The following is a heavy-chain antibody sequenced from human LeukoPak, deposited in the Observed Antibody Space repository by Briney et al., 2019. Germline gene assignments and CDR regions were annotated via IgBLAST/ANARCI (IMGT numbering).Heavy chain of an antibody. CDR1: GFTFSSYA. CDR3: ARGSGDY. CDR2: ISYDGSNK. Sequence: VRSLRLSCAASGFTFSSYAMRWVRQAPGKGLEWVAVISYDGSNKYYADSVKGRFTISRDNSKNTLYLQMNSLRAEDTAVYYCARGSGDYSGQGTLVTVS. J-gene: IGHJ4*02. V-gene: IGHV3-30-3*01.